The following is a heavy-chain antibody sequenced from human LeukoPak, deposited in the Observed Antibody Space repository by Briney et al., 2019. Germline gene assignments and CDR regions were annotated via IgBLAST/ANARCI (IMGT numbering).Heavy chain of an antibody. CDR3: ATGNYYDSNGYPVAFDM. V-gene: IGHV3-53*01. J-gene: IGHJ3*02. CDR1: GFPVSRNY. CDR2: IYSGGST. D-gene: IGHD3-22*01. Sequence: PGGSLRLLCAASGFPVSRNYVRWVRQAPGKGLEWVSVIYSGGSTYYADSVKGRFTISRDNYKNTLYLQMNNLRAEDTAVYYCATGNYYDSNGYPVAFDMWGQGTMVTVSS.